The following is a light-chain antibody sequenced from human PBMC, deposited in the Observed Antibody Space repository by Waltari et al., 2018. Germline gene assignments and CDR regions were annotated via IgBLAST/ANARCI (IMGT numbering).Light chain of an antibody. CDR2: RNN. Sequence: QAGLTQPPSVSKGLRQTATLTCTGNSNNVGNQGAAWLQQHQGQPPRLLSYRNNNRPSGISERFSASRSGNTASLTITGLQPEDEADYYCSAWDSNLREYVFGTGT. V-gene: IGLV10-54*04. CDR3: SAWDSNLREYV. J-gene: IGLJ1*01. CDR1: SNNVGNQG.